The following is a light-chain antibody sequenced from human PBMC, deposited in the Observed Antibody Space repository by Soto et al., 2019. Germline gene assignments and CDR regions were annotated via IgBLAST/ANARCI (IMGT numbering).Light chain of an antibody. J-gene: IGLJ1*01. V-gene: IGLV2-14*01. CDR3: SSYTSSGSLVV. CDR1: SSDVGGYNY. CDR2: DVS. Sequence: QSALTQPASVSGSPGQSITISCTGTSSDVGGYNYVSWYQQFPGKAPKVMVFDVSYRPSGVSNRFSGSKSANTASLTISGLQAEDEAEYYCSSYTSSGSLVVFGTGTKLTFL.